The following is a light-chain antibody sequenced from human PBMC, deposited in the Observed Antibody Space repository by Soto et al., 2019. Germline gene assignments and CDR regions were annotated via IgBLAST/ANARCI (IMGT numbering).Light chain of an antibody. V-gene: IGLV7-46*01. CDR1: TGSVTSGHY. CDR3: LLSYTDSVV. J-gene: IGLJ2*01. Sequence: QTVVTQEPSLTVSPGGTVTLTCGSSTGSVTSGHYPYWFQQKPGQAPRTLIYDTSNRHSWTPARFSGSLLGGKAALTLSGAQPEDEADYYCLLSYTDSVVFGGGTKVTVL. CDR2: DTS.